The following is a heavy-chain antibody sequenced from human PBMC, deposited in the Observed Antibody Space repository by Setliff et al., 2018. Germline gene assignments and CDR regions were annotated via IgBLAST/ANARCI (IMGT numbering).Heavy chain of an antibody. V-gene: IGHV1-18*01. CDR2: ISAYSDDT. J-gene: IGHJ4*02. D-gene: IGHD3-22*01. CDR1: GHTFITFG. CDR3: AYDSSGYYPGH. Sequence: ASVKVSCKASGHTFITFGISWVRQAPGQGLEWMGWISAYSDDTKYAEKFQGRVTMTMDTSTGTAYMELRSLRSDDTAVYICAYDSSGYYPGHWGQGMLVTSPQ.